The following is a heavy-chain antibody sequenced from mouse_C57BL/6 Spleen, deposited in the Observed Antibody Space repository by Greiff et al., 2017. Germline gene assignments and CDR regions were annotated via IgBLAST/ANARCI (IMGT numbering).Heavy chain of an antibody. CDR1: GYAFSSYW. D-gene: IGHD1-1*01. CDR2: IYPGDGDT. CDR3: ARSDYYGSSGYFDV. J-gene: IGHJ1*03. V-gene: IGHV1-80*01. Sequence: QVQLQQSGAELVKPGASVKISCKASGYAFSSYWMNWVKQRPGKGLEWIGQIYPGDGDTNYNGKFKGKAILTADKSSSTAYMQLSSLTSEDSAVYFCARSDYYGSSGYFDVWGTGTTVTVSS.